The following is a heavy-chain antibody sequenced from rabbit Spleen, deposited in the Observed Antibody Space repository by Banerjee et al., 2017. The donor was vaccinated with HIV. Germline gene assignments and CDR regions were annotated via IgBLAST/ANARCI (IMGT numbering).Heavy chain of an antibody. J-gene: IGHJ4*01. D-gene: IGHD1-1*01. V-gene: IGHV1S45*01. Sequence: QEQLVESGGGLVQPEGSLTLTCTASGFSFNSGYDIVWVRQAPGKGLEWIACINAITGKAVYATWAKGRFTFSKTSSTTVTLQMTSLTAADTATYFCARDMTAVIGWNFGWWGPGTLVTVS. CDR2: INAITGKA. CDR1: GFSFNSGYD. CDR3: ARDMTAVIGWNFGW.